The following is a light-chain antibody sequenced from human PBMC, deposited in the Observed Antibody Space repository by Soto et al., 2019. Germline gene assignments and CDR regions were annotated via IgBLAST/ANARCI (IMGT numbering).Light chain of an antibody. Sequence: EIVITQSPSTLSVSPCERATLSCRASQSVSSNVAWYQQRPGQAPRLLIYRASTRATGIPARFSGSGSGTEFTLTISSLQSEDFAVYYCQQYHNLWTFGQGTKVDIK. CDR2: RAS. CDR3: QQYHNLWT. CDR1: QSVSSN. V-gene: IGKV3-15*01. J-gene: IGKJ1*01.